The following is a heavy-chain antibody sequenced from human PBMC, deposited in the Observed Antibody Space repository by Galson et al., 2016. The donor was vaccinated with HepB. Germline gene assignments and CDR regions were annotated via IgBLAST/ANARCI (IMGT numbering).Heavy chain of an antibody. D-gene: IGHD2-21*02. V-gene: IGHV2-5*02. J-gene: IGHJ5*02. Sequence: ALVKPTQTLTLTCTFSGFSLSSSGVGVGWIRQPPGKALEWLALIYWDDDKRYSPSLKSRLTITKDTSKNQVVLTMTNMDPVDTATYYCARETLGYCGGDCYSGGWFDPWGQGTLVTVSS. CDR1: GFSLSSSGVG. CDR2: IYWDDDK. CDR3: ARETLGYCGGDCYSGGWFDP.